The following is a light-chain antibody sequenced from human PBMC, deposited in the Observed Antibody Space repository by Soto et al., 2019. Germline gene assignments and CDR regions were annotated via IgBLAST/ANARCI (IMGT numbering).Light chain of an antibody. J-gene: IGKJ5*01. CDR1: QSLLYSDGDNY. CDR2: LAS. Sequence: DIVMTQSPLSLGVTPGEPASISFSSSQSLLYSDGDNYLDWYLQKPGQSPQLLIYLASNRASGVPARFSGSGSGTYFTLKISRVEAEDVGLYYCMQALQTPNSFGQGTRLEL. V-gene: IGKV2-28*01. CDR3: MQALQTPNS.